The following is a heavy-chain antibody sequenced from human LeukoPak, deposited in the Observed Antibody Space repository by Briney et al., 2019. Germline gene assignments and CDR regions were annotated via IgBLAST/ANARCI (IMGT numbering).Heavy chain of an antibody. CDR3: ASSSSGWYKYVF. Sequence: PSETLSLTCTVSGGSISSFYWSWIRQPPGKGLEWIGFIYYSGSTNYNPSLKSRVTISMDTSRNQFSLKLTSVTAADTAMYFCASSSSGWYKYVFWGQGTLVTVSS. D-gene: IGHD6-19*01. CDR2: IYYSGST. V-gene: IGHV4-59*01. J-gene: IGHJ4*02. CDR1: GGSISSFY.